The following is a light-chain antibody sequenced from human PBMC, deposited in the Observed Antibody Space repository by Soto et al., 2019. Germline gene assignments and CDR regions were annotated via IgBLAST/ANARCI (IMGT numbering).Light chain of an antibody. CDR1: SSDVGGYNY. J-gene: IGLJ1*01. CDR2: DVS. Sequence: QSVLTQPAPVSETPGQSITISCTGTSSDVGGYNYVSWYQQHPGKAPKLMIYDVSNRPSGVSNRFSGSKSGNTASLSSSELQAEEEAAYYCSSYTGSSALYGFGGGTKVTVL. CDR3: SSYTGSSALYG. V-gene: IGLV2-14*01.